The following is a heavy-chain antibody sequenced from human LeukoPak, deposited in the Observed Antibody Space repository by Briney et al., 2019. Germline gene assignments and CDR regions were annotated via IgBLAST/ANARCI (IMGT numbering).Heavy chain of an antibody. D-gene: IGHD2-2*01. CDR1: GHTVTASY. Sequence: GAPGEACCNAFGHTVTASYILWGRGSPGLGFGGWGWFNPNDGDTNYAQKFQGRVTMTRDTSISTAHMEVSRLRSDDTAVYYCARANFLYCSSSTCLFDYWGQGTLVTVSS. J-gene: IGHJ4*02. CDR2: FNPNDGDT. V-gene: IGHV1-2*02. CDR3: ARANFLYCSSSTCLFDY.